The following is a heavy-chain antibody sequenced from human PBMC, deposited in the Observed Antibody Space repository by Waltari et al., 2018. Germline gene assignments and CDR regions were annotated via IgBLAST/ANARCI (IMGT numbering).Heavy chain of an antibody. Sequence: QVQLQESGPSLLKASATLSRICTVSGGCISGFYWSWVRQPPGKGLDWIGYIYYTGSTNFNPSLKSRVTMSVDTSKNQFSLKLSSVTAADTAFYYCARGGGGDWEWFDPWGQGTLVTVSS. D-gene: IGHD2-21*02. CDR1: GGCISGFY. CDR2: IYYTGST. J-gene: IGHJ5*02. V-gene: IGHV4-59*01. CDR3: ARGGGGDWEWFDP.